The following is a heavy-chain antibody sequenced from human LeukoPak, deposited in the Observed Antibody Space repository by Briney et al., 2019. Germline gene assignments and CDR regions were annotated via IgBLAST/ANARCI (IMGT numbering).Heavy chain of an antibody. J-gene: IGHJ3*02. V-gene: IGHV1-69*04. Sequence: WASVKVSCKASGGTFSSYAISWVRQAPGQGLEWIGRIIPILGVANYAQKFQGRVTITADKSTSTAYMELSSLKSEDTAVYYCAREGQWELLIWGQGTMVTVSS. D-gene: IGHD1-26*01. CDR1: GGTFSSYA. CDR3: AREGQWELLI. CDR2: IIPILGVA.